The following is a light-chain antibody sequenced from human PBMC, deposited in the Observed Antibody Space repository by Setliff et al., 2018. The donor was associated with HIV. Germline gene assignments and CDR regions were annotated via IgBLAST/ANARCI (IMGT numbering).Light chain of an antibody. Sequence: SALAQPRSVSGSPGQSVTISCTGTSSDVGLYNYVSWYQHHPGKAPKLMIFDVSKRPSGVPDRFSGSKSDNTASLTISGLQTEDEADYYCCSYAGSYSYVFGAGTKVTVL. CDR1: SSDVGLYNY. J-gene: IGLJ1*01. CDR2: DVS. CDR3: CSYAGSYSYV. V-gene: IGLV2-11*01.